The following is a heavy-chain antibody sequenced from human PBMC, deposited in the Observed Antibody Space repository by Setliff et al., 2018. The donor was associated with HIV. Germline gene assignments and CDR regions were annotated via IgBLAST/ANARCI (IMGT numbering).Heavy chain of an antibody. CDR2: INTNTGNP. D-gene: IGHD3-22*01. J-gene: IGHJ4*02. CDR1: GYLFTDYF. CDR3: ARDQGTYYYDSSGYYLPYYFDY. Sequence: ASVKVSCKASGYLFTDYFIHWVRQAPGQGLEWMGWINTNTGNPTYAQGFTGRFVFSLDTSVSTAYLQISSLKAEDTAVYYCARDQGTYYYDSSGYYLPYYFDYWGQGALVTVSS. V-gene: IGHV7-4-1*02.